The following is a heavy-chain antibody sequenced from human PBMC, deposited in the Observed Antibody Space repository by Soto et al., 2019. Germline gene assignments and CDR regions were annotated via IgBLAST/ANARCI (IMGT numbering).Heavy chain of an antibody. J-gene: IGHJ1*01. V-gene: IGHV1-69*13. CDR2: IIPILGTA. CDR1: GGTFSSYA. CDR3: AREYGDYSLQH. D-gene: IGHD4-17*01. Sequence: GASVKVSCKASGGTFSSYAISWVRQAPGQGLEWMGGIIPILGTANYAQKFQGRVTITADESTSTAYMELSSLRSEDTAVYYCAREYGDYSLQHWGQGTLVTVSS.